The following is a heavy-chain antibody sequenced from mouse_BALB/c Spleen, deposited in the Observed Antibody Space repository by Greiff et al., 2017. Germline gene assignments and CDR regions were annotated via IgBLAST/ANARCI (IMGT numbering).Heavy chain of an antibody. CDR3: ARDRYDRGNWYFDV. CDR2: ISNLAYSI. J-gene: IGHJ1*01. Sequence: EVQLVESGGGLVQPGGSRKLSCAASGFTFSDYGMAWVRQAPGKGPEWVAFISNLAYSIYYADTVTGRFTISRENAKNTLYLEMSSLRSEDTAMYYCARDRYDRGNWYFDVWGAGTTVTVSS. D-gene: IGHD2-14*01. CDR1: GFTFSDYG. V-gene: IGHV5-15*02.